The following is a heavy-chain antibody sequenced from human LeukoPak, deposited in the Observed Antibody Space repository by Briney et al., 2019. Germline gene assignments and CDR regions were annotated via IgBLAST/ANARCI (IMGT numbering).Heavy chain of an antibody. CDR3: ARARSMIRGGDYYYGMDV. Sequence: ASVKVSCTTSGYTFTSYDINWVRQATGQGLEWMGWMNPNSGNTGYIQNFQGRVTMTRNTSISTVYMELSSLRSEDTAVYYCARARSMIRGGDYYYGMDVWGQGTTVTVTS. J-gene: IGHJ6*02. D-gene: IGHD3-10*01. CDR1: GYTFTSYD. V-gene: IGHV1-8*01. CDR2: MNPNSGNT.